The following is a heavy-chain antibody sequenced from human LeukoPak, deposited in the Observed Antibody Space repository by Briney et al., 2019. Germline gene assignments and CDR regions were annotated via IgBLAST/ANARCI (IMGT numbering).Heavy chain of an antibody. D-gene: IGHD3-10*01. CDR1: ANSFTNYW. V-gene: IGHV5-51*01. J-gene: IGHJ6*02. CDR2: IYPGDSET. CDR3: ARLRRGASADV. Sequence: GESLKISCKGSANSFTNYWIGWVRQMPGKGLEWMGIIYPGDSETRYSASFQGQVTISADKSISTAYLQWSSLKASDTAMYYCARLRRGASADVWGQGTTVTVPS.